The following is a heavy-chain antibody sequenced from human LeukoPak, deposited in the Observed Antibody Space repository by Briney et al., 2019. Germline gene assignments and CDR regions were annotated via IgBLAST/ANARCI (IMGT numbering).Heavy chain of an antibody. CDR1: GGSISSSTYY. Sequence: SETLSLTCTVSGGSISSSTYYWGWIRQPPGKGLEWIGSINYSGNTYYNPSLKSRVTISVDTSKNQFSLRLSSVTAADTAVYYCASPSISSSTYDYWGKGTLVTVSS. D-gene: IGHD6-6*01. V-gene: IGHV4-39*01. J-gene: IGHJ4*02. CDR3: ASPSISSSTYDY. CDR2: INYSGNT.